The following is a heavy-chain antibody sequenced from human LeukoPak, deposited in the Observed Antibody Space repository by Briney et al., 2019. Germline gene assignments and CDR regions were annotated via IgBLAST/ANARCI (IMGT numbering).Heavy chain of an antibody. CDR3: ARDLWFGELGY. D-gene: IGHD3-10*01. CDR2: ISYDGSNK. V-gene: IGHV3-30*03. CDR1: GFTFSSYG. Sequence: GRSLRLSCAASGFTFSSYGMHWVRQAPGKGLEWVAVISYDGSNKYYADSVKGRFTISRDNSKNTLYLQMNSLRAEDTAVYYCARDLWFGELGYWGQGTLVTVSS. J-gene: IGHJ4*02.